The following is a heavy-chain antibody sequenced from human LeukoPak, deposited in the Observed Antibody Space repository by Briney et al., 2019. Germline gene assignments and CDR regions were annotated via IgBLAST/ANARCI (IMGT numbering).Heavy chain of an antibody. CDR1: RYTFTAYY. V-gene: IGHV1-2*02. CDR2: INPNSGGI. CDR3: ARDPYGSGNYYFDY. Sequence: ASVTVSCKASRYTFTAYYIHWVRQAPGQGLEWMGWINPNSGGINYAQNFQGRVTLTRDTSISTAYMELSRLRSDDTAVYYCARDPYGSGNYYFDYWGQGTLVTVSS. J-gene: IGHJ4*02. D-gene: IGHD3-10*01.